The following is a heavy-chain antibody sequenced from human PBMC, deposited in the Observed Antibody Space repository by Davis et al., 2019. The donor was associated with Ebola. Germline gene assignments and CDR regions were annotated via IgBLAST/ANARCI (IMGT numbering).Heavy chain of an antibody. D-gene: IGHD2-8*01. CDR3: TRLAYTNGWFYFDS. Sequence: SGPTLVKPTQTLTLTCTFSGLSLSTSGVGVGWIRQPPGKALEWLALIYWDDDKRYSPSLKSRFTITKDTSKNQVVLAMTNMDPADTATYYCTRLAYTNGWFYFDSWGQGSLVTVSS. CDR2: IYWDDDK. V-gene: IGHV2-5*02. CDR1: GLSLSTSGVG. J-gene: IGHJ4*02.